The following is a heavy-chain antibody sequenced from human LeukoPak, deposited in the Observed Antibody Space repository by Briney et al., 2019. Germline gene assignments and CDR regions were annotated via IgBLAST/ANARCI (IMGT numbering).Heavy chain of an antibody. J-gene: IGHJ6*03. V-gene: IGHV3-20*04. CDR1: GFTFDDYG. Sequence: PGGSLRLSCAASGFTFDDYGMSWVRQAPGKGLEWVSGINWNGGSTGYADSVKGRFTISRDNAKNSLHLQMNSLRAEDTALYYCARVDTAMVFRYYYYMDVWGKGTTVTVSS. CDR3: ARVDTAMVFRYYYYMDV. CDR2: INWNGGST. D-gene: IGHD5-18*01.